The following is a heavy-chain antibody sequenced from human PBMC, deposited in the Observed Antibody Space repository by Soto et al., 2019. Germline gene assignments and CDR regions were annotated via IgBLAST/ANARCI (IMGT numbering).Heavy chain of an antibody. CDR2: IYPGDSDT. Sequence: GESLRISCKGSGYSFTNFWIGWVRQRPGKGLEWMGIIYPGDSDTIYSPSLQGQVTISADKPISTAYLQWRSLKASDTAMYYCARAGRPYSSSPNYGMDVWGQGTTVTVSS. CDR3: ARAGRPYSSSPNYGMDV. V-gene: IGHV5-51*04. J-gene: IGHJ6*02. D-gene: IGHD6-6*01. CDR1: GYSFTNFW.